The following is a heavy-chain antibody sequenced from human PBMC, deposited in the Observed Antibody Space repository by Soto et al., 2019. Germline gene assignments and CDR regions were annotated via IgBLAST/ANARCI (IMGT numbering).Heavy chain of an antibody. CDR1: GYTFTSYA. CDR3: AREWLEPAPFDY. Sequence: QVQLVQSGAEVKKPGASVQVSCKASGYTFTSYAMHWVRQAPGQRLEWMGWINAGNGNTKYSQKFQGRVTITRDTSASTAYMELSSLRSEDTAVYYCAREWLEPAPFDYWGQGTLVTVSS. CDR2: INAGNGNT. V-gene: IGHV1-3*01. J-gene: IGHJ4*02. D-gene: IGHD5-12*01.